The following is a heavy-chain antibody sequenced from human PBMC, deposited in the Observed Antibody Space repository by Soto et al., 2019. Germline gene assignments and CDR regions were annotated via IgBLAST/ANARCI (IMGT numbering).Heavy chain of an antibody. CDR2: IIPIFGTA. D-gene: IGHD3-9*01. CDR1: GGTFSSYA. V-gene: IGHV1-69*13. Sequence: GASVKVSCKASGGTFSSYAISWVRQAPGQGLEWMGGIIPIFGTANYAQKFQGRVTITADDSTSTAYMELSSLRSEDTAVYYCARHNDTHPGGFDPWGQGTLVTVSS. CDR3: ARHNDTHPGGFDP. J-gene: IGHJ5*02.